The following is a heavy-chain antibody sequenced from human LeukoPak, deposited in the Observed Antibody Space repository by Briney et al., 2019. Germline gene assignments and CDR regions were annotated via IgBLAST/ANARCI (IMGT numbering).Heavy chain of an antibody. Sequence: GESLKISCKGSGYSFTSYWISWARLMPGKGLEWMGGFNPSDSYTNYSPSFQGHVTISADKSISTAYLQWSSLKASDTAMYYCARHPAVAGVSHFDFWGQGTLVTVSS. CDR3: ARHPAVAGVSHFDF. CDR1: GYSFTSYW. V-gene: IGHV5-10-1*01. J-gene: IGHJ4*02. CDR2: FNPSDSYT. D-gene: IGHD6-19*01.